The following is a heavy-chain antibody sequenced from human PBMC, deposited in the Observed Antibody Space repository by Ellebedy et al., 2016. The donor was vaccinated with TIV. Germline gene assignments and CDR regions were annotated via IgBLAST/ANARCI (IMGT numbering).Heavy chain of an antibody. V-gene: IGHV1-69*13. CDR2: IIPIFGTA. D-gene: IGHD4-23*01. Sequence: ASVKVSCKASGGTFSSYAISWVRQAPGQGLEWMGGIIPIFGTANYAQKFQGRVTITADESTSTAYMELSSLRSEDTAVYYCARELGPAHTVVTGTNWFDPWGQGTLVTVSS. CDR1: GGTFSSYA. CDR3: ARELGPAHTVVTGTNWFDP. J-gene: IGHJ5*02.